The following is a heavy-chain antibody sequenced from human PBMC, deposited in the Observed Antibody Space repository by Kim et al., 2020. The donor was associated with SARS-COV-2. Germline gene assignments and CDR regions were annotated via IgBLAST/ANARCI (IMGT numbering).Heavy chain of an antibody. V-gene: IGHV4-34*01. CDR1: GGSFSGYY. CDR3: ARRSSKISNDY. CDR2: INHSGST. Sequence: SETLSLTCAVYGGSFSGYYWSWIRQPPGKGLEWIGEINHSGSTNYNPSLKSRVTISVDTSKNQFSLKLSSVTAADTAVYYCARRSSKISNDYWGQGTLVTVSS. D-gene: IGHD2-15*01. J-gene: IGHJ4*02.